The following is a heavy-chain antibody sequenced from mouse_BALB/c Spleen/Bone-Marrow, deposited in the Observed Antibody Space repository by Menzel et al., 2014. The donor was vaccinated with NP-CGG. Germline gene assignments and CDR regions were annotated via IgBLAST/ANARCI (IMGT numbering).Heavy chain of an antibody. Sequence: EVKLVESGGGLVQPGGSLKLSCATSGFTFSDYYMYWVRQTPKKRLEWVAYISNGGGSTYYPDTVKGRFTISRDNAKNTLYLQMSRLKSEDTAMYYCARHNYDETWFAYWGQGTLVTVSA. CDR2: ISNGGGST. CDR1: GFTFSDYY. V-gene: IGHV5-12*02. J-gene: IGHJ3*01. D-gene: IGHD2-4*01. CDR3: ARHNYDETWFAY.